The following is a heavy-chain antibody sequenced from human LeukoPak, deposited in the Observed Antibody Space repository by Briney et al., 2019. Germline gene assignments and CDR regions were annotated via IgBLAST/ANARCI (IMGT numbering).Heavy chain of an antibody. CDR3: ARYQSNGWTPLDY. V-gene: IGHV1-2*02. J-gene: IGHJ4*02. D-gene: IGHD6-19*01. CDR2: INPNSGVT. CDR1: GYTFTGYY. Sequence: ASVKVSCKASGYTFTGYYMHWVRQAPGQGLEWMGWINPNSGVTNYAQKFQGRVTMTRDTSISTAYMELRRLTSDDTALYYCARYQSNGWTPLDYWGQGTLVTVSS.